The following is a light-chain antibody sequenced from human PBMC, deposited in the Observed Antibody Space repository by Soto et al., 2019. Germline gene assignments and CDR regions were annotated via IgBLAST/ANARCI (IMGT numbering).Light chain of an antibody. J-gene: IGKJ1*01. CDR1: QTVSSS. CDR2: GAS. CDR3: QQYNKWPWK. V-gene: IGKV3-15*01. Sequence: ETLMTQSPAALSVSPGARATLYCRASQTVSSSLAWYQQKPGQAPRLLIFGASARATGVPARFSGSGSGTLFTLTISSLQSEDFGVYYCQQYNKWPWKCGQGTTGAIK.